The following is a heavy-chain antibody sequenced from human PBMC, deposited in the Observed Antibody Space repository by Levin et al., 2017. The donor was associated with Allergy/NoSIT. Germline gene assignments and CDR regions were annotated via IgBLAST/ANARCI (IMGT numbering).Heavy chain of an antibody. CDR2: ILSDGTYT. Sequence: GESLKISCAASGFTFSNYRMHWVRQAPGKGLVWVSRILSDGTYTGYADSLQGRFTISRDNAKNTLFLQMDSLSAEDTALYYCARDGGTNNHDWYFDLWGRGTLVTVSS. J-gene: IGHJ2*01. D-gene: IGHD1-14*01. V-gene: IGHV3-74*01. CDR3: ARDGGTNNHDWYFDL. CDR1: GFTFSNYR.